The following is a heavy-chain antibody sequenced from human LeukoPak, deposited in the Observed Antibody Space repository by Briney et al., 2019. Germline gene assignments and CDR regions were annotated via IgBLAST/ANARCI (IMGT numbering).Heavy chain of an antibody. Sequence: GGSLRLSCAASGFTFSTYAMSWVRQAPGKGLEWVSAINGIGGSTYYADSVKGRFTISRDDSKNTLYLQMNSLRAEDTAVYYCARATYYYDSSGFPADYWGQGTLVTVSS. J-gene: IGHJ4*02. CDR3: ARATYYYDSSGFPADY. CDR1: GFTFSTYA. V-gene: IGHV3-23*01. D-gene: IGHD3-22*01. CDR2: INGIGGST.